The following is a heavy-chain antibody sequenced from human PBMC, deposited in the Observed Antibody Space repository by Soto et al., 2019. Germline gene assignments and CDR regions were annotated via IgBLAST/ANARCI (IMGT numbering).Heavy chain of an antibody. Sequence: GGSLRLSCAASGFTFSSYGMHWVRQAPGKGLEGVAVIIYGGSSKYYADSVKGRFTISRDNSKNTLYLQMNSLRAEDTAVYYCASHYYGSGIPFLGYYYMDVWGKGTTVTVSS. D-gene: IGHD3-10*01. V-gene: IGHV3-33*08. CDR1: GFTFSSYG. CDR2: IIYGGSSK. J-gene: IGHJ6*03. CDR3: ASHYYGSGIPFLGYYYMDV.